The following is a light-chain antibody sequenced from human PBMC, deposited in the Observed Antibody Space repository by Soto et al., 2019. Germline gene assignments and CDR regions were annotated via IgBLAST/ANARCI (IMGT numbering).Light chain of an antibody. CDR1: ISNVETNY. J-gene: IGLJ2*01. CDR3: SATDDSLSGPV. CDR2: SND. V-gene: IGLV1-47*02. Sequence: QSVLSQQPSASCTPGQRFTVSGPLSISNVETNYVYWYQQLPGMAPKLLIYSNDQRPSGVPDRFSASKSGTSASLAISGLRSEDEADYYCSATDDSLSGPVFGGGTK.